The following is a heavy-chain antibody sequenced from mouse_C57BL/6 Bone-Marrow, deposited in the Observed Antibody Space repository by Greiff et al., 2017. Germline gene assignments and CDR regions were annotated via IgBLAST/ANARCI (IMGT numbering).Heavy chain of an antibody. CDR3: TTSCATVVAPFAY. Sequence: VQLKQSGAELVRPGASVKLSCTASGFNIKDDYMHWVKQRPEQGLEWIGWIDPENGDTEYASKFQGKATITADTSSNTASLQLRSLPSADTAVYYCTTSCATVVAPFAYWGQGTLVTVSA. J-gene: IGHJ3*01. CDR2: IDPENGDT. CDR1: GFNIKDDY. V-gene: IGHV14-4*01. D-gene: IGHD1-1*01.